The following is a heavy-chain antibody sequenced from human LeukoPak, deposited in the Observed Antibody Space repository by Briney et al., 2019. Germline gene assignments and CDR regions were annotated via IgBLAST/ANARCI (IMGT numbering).Heavy chain of an antibody. CDR1: GITFTSYD. Sequence: GGSLRLSCAASGITFTSYDMSWVRQAPEKGLEWVSWISGSGGITYYAGSVKGRLTVSRDNSNTTLYLHMNSLRAEDPAVDYCAKHRLITVVSSADYWGQGALVIVSS. V-gene: IGHV3-23*01. D-gene: IGHD4-23*01. CDR3: AKHRLITVVSSADY. J-gene: IGHJ4*02. CDR2: ISGSGGIT.